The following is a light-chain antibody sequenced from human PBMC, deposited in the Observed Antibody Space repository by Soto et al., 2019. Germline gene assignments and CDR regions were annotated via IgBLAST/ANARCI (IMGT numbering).Light chain of an antibody. J-gene: IGLJ2*01. CDR2: DDS. CDR1: DIGSKS. CDR3: QAWDISSDHVI. V-gene: IGLV3-21*02. Sequence: SYELTQPPSVSVAPGQTARITCGGSDIGSKSVHWYQQKPGQAPVLVVYDDSDRPSGIPERISGSNSGNTATLTISRVEAGDEADYYCQAWDISSDHVIFGGGTKVTVL.